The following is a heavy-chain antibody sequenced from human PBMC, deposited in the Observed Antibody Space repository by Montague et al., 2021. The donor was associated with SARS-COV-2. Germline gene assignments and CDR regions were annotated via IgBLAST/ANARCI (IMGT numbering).Heavy chain of an antibody. Sequence: SLRLSCAASGFTFSTFSIYWVRQAPGKGLEWVAVISSDGTKKYFTDSVRGRFTISRDRSQNTVFLQINPLRPEDPAGYYFARAGVEDSGWYLSYFDHWGQGTLVIVSS. D-gene: IGHD6-19*01. J-gene: IGHJ4*03. V-gene: IGHV3-30*04. CDR3: ARAGVEDSGWYLSYFDH. CDR1: GFTFSTFS. CDR2: ISSDGTKK.